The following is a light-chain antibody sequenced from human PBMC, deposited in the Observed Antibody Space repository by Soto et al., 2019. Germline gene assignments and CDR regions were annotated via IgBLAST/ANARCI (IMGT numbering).Light chain of an antibody. V-gene: IGKV1-39*01. Sequence: DIQMTQSPSSLSASVGDRVTITCRASQSISSYLNWYQQKPAKTPNLLIYAVSNLQNGVQSRFIGSGSGTDVTLTISSLQPEDFSGYYCQQSYSTYWTFGQGTKVDIK. CDR3: QQSYSTYWT. CDR2: AVS. CDR1: QSISSY. J-gene: IGKJ1*01.